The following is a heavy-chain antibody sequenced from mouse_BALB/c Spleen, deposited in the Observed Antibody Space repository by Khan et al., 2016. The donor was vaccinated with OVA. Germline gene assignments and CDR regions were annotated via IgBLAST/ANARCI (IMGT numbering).Heavy chain of an antibody. CDR3: ARRGLRWDFDY. Sequence: VELVESGAELAKPGASVKMSCKASGYTFINYWILWVKQRPGQGLEWIGYINPSTGYTEYNQNFKDKAKLTADKSSSTAYMQLSSLTSEDSAVYYCARRGLRWDFDYWGQGTTPTVSS. D-gene: IGHD1-1*01. V-gene: IGHV1-7*01. J-gene: IGHJ2*01. CDR2: INPSTGYT. CDR1: GYTFINYW.